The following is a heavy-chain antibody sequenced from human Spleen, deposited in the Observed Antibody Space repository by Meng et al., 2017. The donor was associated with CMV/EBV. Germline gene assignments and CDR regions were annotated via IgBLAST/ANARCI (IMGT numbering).Heavy chain of an antibody. V-gene: IGHV3-21*01. CDR2: ISSSGTYI. CDR3: ARGGAIAARPADY. J-gene: IGHJ4*02. Sequence: GGSLRLSCAASGFTFSSYSMNWVRQAPGKGLEWVSSISSSGTYIYNADSVRGRFTISRDIAKNSLYLQMNSLRAEDTAVYYCARGGAIAARPADYWGQGTLVTVSS. D-gene: IGHD6-6*01. CDR1: GFTFSSYS.